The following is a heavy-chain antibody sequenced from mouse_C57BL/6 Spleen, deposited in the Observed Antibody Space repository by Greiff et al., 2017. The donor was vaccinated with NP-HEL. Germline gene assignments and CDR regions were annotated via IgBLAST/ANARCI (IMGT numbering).Heavy chain of an antibody. J-gene: IGHJ3*01. Sequence: EVQLQESGPGLVKPSQSLSLTCSVTGYSITSGYYWNWIRQFPGNKLEWMGYISYDGSNNYNPSLKNRISITRDTSKNQFFLKLNSVTTEDTATYYCAKLRFFFAYWGQGTLVTVSA. V-gene: IGHV3-6*01. CDR1: GYSITSGYY. CDR2: ISYDGSN. D-gene: IGHD1-1*01. CDR3: AKLRFFFAY.